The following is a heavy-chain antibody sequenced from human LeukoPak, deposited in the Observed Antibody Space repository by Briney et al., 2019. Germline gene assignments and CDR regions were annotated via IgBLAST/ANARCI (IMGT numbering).Heavy chain of an antibody. CDR3: ARGGSSWYGYYYYMDV. V-gene: IGHV4-4*09. D-gene: IGHD6-13*01. J-gene: IGHJ6*03. CDR1: GGSISSYY. Sequence: PSETLSLTCTVSGGSISSYYWSWIRQPPGKGLEWIGYIYTSGSTNYNPSLKSRVTISVDTSKNQFSLKLSSVTAADTAVYYCARGGSSWYGYYYYMDVWAKGPRSPSP. CDR2: IYTSGST.